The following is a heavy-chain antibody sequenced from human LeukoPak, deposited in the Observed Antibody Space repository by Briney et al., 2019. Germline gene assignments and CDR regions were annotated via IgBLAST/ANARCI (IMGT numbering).Heavy chain of an antibody. Sequence: GASVKVSCKASGYTFTSYGISWVRQAPGQGLEWMGWISAYNGNTNFAQKLQGRVTMTTDTSTSTAYMELRSLRSDDTAVYYCAKMDSAGNFDYWVQGTLVTVSS. CDR3: AKMDSAGNFDY. D-gene: IGHD6-13*01. V-gene: IGHV1-18*01. CDR2: ISAYNGNT. J-gene: IGHJ4*02. CDR1: GYTFTSYG.